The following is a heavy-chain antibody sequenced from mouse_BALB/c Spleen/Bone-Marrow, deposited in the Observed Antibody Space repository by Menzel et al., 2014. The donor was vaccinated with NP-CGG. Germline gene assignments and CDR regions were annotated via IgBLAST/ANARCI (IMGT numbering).Heavy chain of an antibody. CDR2: INPGIGGT. D-gene: IGHD3-2*01. Sequence: VQLQQSGDELVRPGTSVKVSCKASGYAFTNYLIEWFRQRPGQGLEWIGRINPGIGGTTYNAKFKGKATLTADRSSSTAYMQLTSLTSDDSAVYFCARDSSGYVWFAYWGQGTLVTVST. V-gene: IGHV1-54*01. J-gene: IGHJ3*01. CDR3: ARDSSGYVWFAY. CDR1: GYAFTNYL.